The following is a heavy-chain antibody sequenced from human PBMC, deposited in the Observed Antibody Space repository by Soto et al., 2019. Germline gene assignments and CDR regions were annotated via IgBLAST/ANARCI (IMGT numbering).Heavy chain of an antibody. CDR2: IYHSGST. Sequence: SETLALTCAVCGYYISSGYYWGWVRQPPGKGLEWIGSIYHSGSTYYNPSLKSRVTISVDTSKSQFSLKVNSMTAADTAVYYCARYRREAVAGYTLDNWGQGILVTVSS. J-gene: IGHJ4*02. D-gene: IGHD6-13*01. V-gene: IGHV4-38-2*01. CDR1: GYYISSGYY. CDR3: ARYRREAVAGYTLDN.